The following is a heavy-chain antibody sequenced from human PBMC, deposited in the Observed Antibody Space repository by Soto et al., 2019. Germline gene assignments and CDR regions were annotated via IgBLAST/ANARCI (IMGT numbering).Heavy chain of an antibody. D-gene: IGHD3-10*01. CDR1: GGSISSGGYY. Sequence: PSETLSLTCTVSGGSISSGGYYWSWIRQHPGKGLEWIGYIYYSGSTYYNPSLKSRVTISVDTSKNQFSLKLSSVTAADTAVYYCARDERVMAGSGSYYNKFDYWGQGTLVTVSS. CDR2: IYYSGST. V-gene: IGHV4-31*03. CDR3: ARDERVMAGSGSYYNKFDY. J-gene: IGHJ4*02.